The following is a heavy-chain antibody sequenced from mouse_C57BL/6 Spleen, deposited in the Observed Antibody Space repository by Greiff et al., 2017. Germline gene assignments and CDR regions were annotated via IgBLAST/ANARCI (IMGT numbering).Heavy chain of an antibody. CDR1: GYSFTGYF. CDR2: INPYNGAT. CDR3: AIGTMITTRYWYFDV. V-gene: IGHV1-20*01. J-gene: IGHJ1*03. Sequence: VQLQQPGPELVKPGDSVKISCKASGYSFTGYFMNWVMQSHGKSLEWIGRINPYNGATFYNQKFKGKATLTVDKSSSTAHMELRSLTSEDSAVYYCAIGTMITTRYWYFDVWGTGTSVTVSS. D-gene: IGHD2-4*01.